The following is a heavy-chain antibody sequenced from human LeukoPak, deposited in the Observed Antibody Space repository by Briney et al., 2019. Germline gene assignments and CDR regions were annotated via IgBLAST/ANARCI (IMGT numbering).Heavy chain of an antibody. D-gene: IGHD2-21*02. Sequence: PGGSLRLSCAASGFTFSSYAMHWVRQAPGKGLEWVAVTSYDGSNKYYADSVKGRFTISRDNSKNTLYLQMNSLRAEDTAIYYCARDSEAYCGGDCYFYFDYWGQGTRVTVSS. CDR2: TSYDGSNK. J-gene: IGHJ4*02. CDR1: GFTFSSYA. V-gene: IGHV3-30-3*01. CDR3: ARDSEAYCGGDCYFYFDY.